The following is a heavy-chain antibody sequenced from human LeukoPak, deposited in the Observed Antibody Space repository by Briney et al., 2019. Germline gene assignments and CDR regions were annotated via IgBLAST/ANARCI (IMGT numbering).Heavy chain of an antibody. CDR3: ARNIPVTRWGY. CDR2: INAGNGNT. Sequence: ASVKVSCKASGYTFINYAINWGRQAPGQRLEWMGWINAGNGNTKYSQKFQGRVTITRDTSASTAYMELSSLRSEDTAVYYCARNIPVTRWGYWGQGTLVTVSS. CDR1: GYTFINYA. D-gene: IGHD2-21*01. V-gene: IGHV1-3*01. J-gene: IGHJ4*02.